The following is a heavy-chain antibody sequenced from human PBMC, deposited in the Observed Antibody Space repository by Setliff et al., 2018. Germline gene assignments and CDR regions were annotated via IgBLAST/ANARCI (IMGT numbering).Heavy chain of an antibody. CDR1: GFTFSRYW. D-gene: IGHD2-21*02. CDR2: IKQDGSEK. CDR3: ARDWAYCGGDCYSTAFDI. Sequence: GGSLRLSCVTSGFTFSRYWMSWVRQAPGKGLEWVANIKQDGSEKYYVDSVKGRFTISRDNAKNSLYLQMNSLGVEDTAVYYCARDWAYCGGDCYSTAFDIWGQGTMVTVSS. V-gene: IGHV3-7*01. J-gene: IGHJ3*02.